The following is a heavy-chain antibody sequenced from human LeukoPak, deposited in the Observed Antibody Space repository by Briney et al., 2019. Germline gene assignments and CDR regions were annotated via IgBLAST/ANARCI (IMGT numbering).Heavy chain of an antibody. D-gene: IGHD2-15*01. J-gene: IGHJ5*02. V-gene: IGHV4-34*01. CDR2: INPGGIT. Sequence: PSETLSLTCAVYGGSFSGYYWSWIRQPPGKGLEWIGEINPGGITDYNPSLKSRVTISVDTSKNQLSLKLNSLTAADTAVYFCASEPGYCSGGRCYGGWFDPWGQGTLVTVAS. CDR3: ASEPGYCSGGRCYGGWFDP. CDR1: GGSFSGYY.